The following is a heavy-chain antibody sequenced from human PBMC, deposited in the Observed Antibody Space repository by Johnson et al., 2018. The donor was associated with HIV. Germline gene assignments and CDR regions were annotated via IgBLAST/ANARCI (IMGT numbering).Heavy chain of an antibody. Sequence: VQLVESGGGLVQPGGSLRLSCAASGFTFSSYWMSWVRQAPGKALEWVANIKQGGSEKYYVDSVKGRFSISRDNAKNSLYLQMNSLRAEDTALYHCARAGYSNYDRAFDIWGQGTMVTVSS. D-gene: IGHD4-11*01. CDR3: ARAGYSNYDRAFDI. CDR2: IKQGGSEK. V-gene: IGHV3-7*01. J-gene: IGHJ3*02. CDR1: GFTFSSYW.